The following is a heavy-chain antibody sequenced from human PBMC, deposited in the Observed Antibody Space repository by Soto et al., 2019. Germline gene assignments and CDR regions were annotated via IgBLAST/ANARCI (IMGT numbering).Heavy chain of an antibody. D-gene: IGHD3-22*01. V-gene: IGHV4-39*01. CDR2: IYYSGST. CDR1: GHSISSSSYY. Sequence: PSEILYSTCPVSGHSISSSSYYWGWIRQSPGKGLEWIGSIYYSGSTYYNPSLKSRVTISVDTSKNQFSLKLSSVTAADTAVYYCARLVYDSSGYRPGWGQGTLVS. CDR3: ARLVYDSSGYRPG. J-gene: IGHJ4*02.